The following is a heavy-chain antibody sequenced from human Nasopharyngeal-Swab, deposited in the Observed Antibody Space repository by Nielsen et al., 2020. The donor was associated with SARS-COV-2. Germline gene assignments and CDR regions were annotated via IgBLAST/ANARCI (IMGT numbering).Heavy chain of an antibody. CDR3: ARGGNIRGWYSSSPFDY. V-gene: IGHV3-21*04. CDR1: GFTFSSYS. J-gene: IGHJ4*02. D-gene: IGHD6-13*01. CDR2: ISSSSSYI. Sequence: GESLKISCAASGFTFSSYSMNWVRQAPGKGLEWVSSISSSSSYIYYADSVKGRFTISRDNAKNSLYLQMNSLRDEDTAVYYCARGGNIRGWYSSSPFDYWGQGTLVTVSS.